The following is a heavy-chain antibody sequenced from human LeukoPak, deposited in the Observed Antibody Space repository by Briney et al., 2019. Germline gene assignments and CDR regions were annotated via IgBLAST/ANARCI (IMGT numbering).Heavy chain of an antibody. D-gene: IGHD3-10*01. CDR1: GFTFSSYA. V-gene: IGHV3-23*01. Sequence: GGSLRLSCAASGFTFSSYAMSWVRQAPGKGLEWVSGISGSGGTTYYADSVKGRFTISADKSISTAYLQWSSLKASDTAMYYCATGYGSGSYLADYWGQGTLVTVSS. CDR3: ATGYGSGSYLADY. J-gene: IGHJ4*02. CDR2: ISGSGGTT.